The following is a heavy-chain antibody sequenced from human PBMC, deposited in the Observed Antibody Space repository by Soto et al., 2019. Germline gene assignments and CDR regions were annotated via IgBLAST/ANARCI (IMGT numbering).Heavy chain of an antibody. V-gene: IGHV1-18*01. CDR1: GYTFTTYG. Sequence: QIQLVQSGAEVRKPGASVKVSCKAYGYTFTTYGISWVRQAPGQGLEWMGWIDTYTGNTKYTQQLQDRVTMTTDTSASTVYMELRSLRSDDTALYYCTRDPGIAAPGRGLGDYWGQGTLVTVSS. J-gene: IGHJ4*02. D-gene: IGHD6-13*01. CDR3: TRDPGIAAPGRGLGDY. CDR2: IDTYTGNT.